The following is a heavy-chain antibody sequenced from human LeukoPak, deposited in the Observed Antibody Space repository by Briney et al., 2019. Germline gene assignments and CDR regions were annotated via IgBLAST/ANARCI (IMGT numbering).Heavy chain of an antibody. Sequence: PGGSLRLSCAASGFTFSTYEMNWVRQAPGKGLEWVSYISSTGSNIYYADSVKGRFTISRDNAKNSLYLLMNSLRAEDTAVYYCARDGERRRYFDYWGQGTLVTVS. CDR1: GFTFSTYE. V-gene: IGHV3-48*03. CDR3: ARDGERRRYFDY. D-gene: IGHD3-3*01. J-gene: IGHJ4*02. CDR2: ISSTGSNI.